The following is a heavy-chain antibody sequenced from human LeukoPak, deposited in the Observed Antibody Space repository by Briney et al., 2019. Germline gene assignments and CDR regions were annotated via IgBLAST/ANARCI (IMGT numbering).Heavy chain of an antibody. D-gene: IGHD1-26*01. Sequence: PSETLSLTCAVYGGSFSGYYWSWIRQPPGKGLEWIGEINHSGSTNYNPPLKSRVTTSVDTSKNQFSLKLSSVTAADTAVYYCARDSGPTLKNAFDIWGQGTMVTVSS. CDR3: ARDSGPTLKNAFDI. J-gene: IGHJ3*02. V-gene: IGHV4-34*01. CDR1: GGSFSGYY. CDR2: INHSGST.